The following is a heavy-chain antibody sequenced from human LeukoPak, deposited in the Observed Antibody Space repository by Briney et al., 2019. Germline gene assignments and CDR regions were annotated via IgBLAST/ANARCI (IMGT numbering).Heavy chain of an antibody. V-gene: IGHV3-48*03. Sequence: HPGGSLRLSCAASGFTFSSYEMNWVRQAPGKGLEWVSFISGSAATIYYADSVQGRFTISRDNARNSLYLQMNSLRAEDTAVYYCARMTTVTHYWGQGTLVTVSS. CDR1: GFTFSSYE. CDR3: ARMTTVTHY. D-gene: IGHD4-17*01. J-gene: IGHJ4*02. CDR2: ISGSAATI.